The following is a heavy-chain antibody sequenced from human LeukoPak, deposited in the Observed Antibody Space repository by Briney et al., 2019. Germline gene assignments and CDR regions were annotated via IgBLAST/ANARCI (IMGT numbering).Heavy chain of an antibody. Sequence: GGSLRLSCAGSGFTFSSFEMNWVRQAPGKGLEWVSYISTSGSTMYYTDSVQGRFTISRDNAKNSLYLQMNSLRADDTAVYYCSNAGNLFRSLNYWGPGTLVTVSS. CDR2: ISTSGSTM. CDR3: SNAGNLFRSLNY. V-gene: IGHV3-48*03. D-gene: IGHD4-23*01. CDR1: GFTFSSFE. J-gene: IGHJ4*02.